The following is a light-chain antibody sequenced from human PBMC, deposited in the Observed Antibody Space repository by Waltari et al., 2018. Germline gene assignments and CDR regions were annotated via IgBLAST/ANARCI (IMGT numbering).Light chain of an antibody. CDR1: PSILSSSNNKNF. V-gene: IGKV4-1*01. CDR3: QQYFTFPGT. J-gene: IGKJ3*01. Sequence: TQSPASLSVSFGEGAPIHRKSSPSILSSSNNKNFLAWYQHKAGHPPKLLFSWASTRESGVPDRFSASGSGSDFTLTISSLQAEDVAVYFCQQYFTFPGTFGPGTKVDI. CDR2: WAS.